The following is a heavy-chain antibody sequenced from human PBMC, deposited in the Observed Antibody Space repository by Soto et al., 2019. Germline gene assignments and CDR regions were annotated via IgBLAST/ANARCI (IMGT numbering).Heavy chain of an antibody. J-gene: IGHJ4*02. D-gene: IGHD3-3*01. Sequence: PGGSLRLSCAASGFTFGTYATSWVRQAPGKGLEWVSAISGGGGSTYYADSVKGRFTISRDNSKNTLYLQMNSLRAEDTAVYYCAKVNDFWSGSGYWGQGTLVTVSS. CDR1: GFTFGTYA. CDR2: ISGGGGST. V-gene: IGHV3-23*01. CDR3: AKVNDFWSGSGY.